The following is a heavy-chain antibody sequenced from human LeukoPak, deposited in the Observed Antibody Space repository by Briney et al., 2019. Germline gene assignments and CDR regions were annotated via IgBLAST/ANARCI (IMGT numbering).Heavy chain of an antibody. J-gene: IGHJ4*02. CDR2: ISSSSNYI. V-gene: IGHV3-21*01. CDR1: GFTFSIYS. CDR3: ARELVAVSDTVGDF. Sequence: PGGSLRLSCAASGFTFSIYSMTWVRQAPGKGLEWVSSISSSSNYINHADSVKGRFTISRDNAKNSLYLQMNSLRAEDMAVYYCARELVAVSDTVGDFWGQGTLVTVSS. D-gene: IGHD6-19*01.